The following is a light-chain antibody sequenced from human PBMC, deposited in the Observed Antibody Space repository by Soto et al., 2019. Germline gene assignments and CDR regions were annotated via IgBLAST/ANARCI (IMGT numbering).Light chain of an antibody. CDR2: LAS. CDR3: MQGLQTPNT. CDR1: QILLYSDGDNY. Sequence: VVMTQSPLSLPVTPGERASMSWMSIQILLYSDGDNYLDWYVQKPGQSPQLLIYLASNRASGVPARFSGSGSGTHFRLKISRVEAEDVGLYYCMQGLQTPNTFGQGTRLEIK. J-gene: IGKJ5*01. V-gene: IGKV2-28*01.